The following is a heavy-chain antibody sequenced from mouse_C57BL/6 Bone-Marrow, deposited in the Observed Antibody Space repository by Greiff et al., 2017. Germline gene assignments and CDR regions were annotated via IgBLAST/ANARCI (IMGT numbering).Heavy chain of an antibody. CDR3: ARGGYYGSNFFDY. V-gene: IGHV1-69*01. J-gene: IGHJ2*01. CDR2: IDPSDSYT. D-gene: IGHD1-1*01. Sequence: QVQLQQPGAELVMPGASVKLSCKASGYTFTSYWMHWVKQRPGQGLEWIGEIDPSDSYTNYNQKVKGKSPLTVDKSSSTAYMQLSSLTSEDSAVYYCARGGYYGSNFFDYWGQGTTLTVSS. CDR1: GYTFTSYW.